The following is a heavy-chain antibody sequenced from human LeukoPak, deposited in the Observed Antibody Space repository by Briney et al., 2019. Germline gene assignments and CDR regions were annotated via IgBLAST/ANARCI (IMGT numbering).Heavy chain of an antibody. CDR3: ARGRHCSSTSCPPCSQH. D-gene: IGHD2-2*01. J-gene: IGHJ1*01. CDR2: IYSGGST. V-gene: IGHV3-53*01. CDR1: GFTVSSNY. Sequence: PGGSLRLSCAASGFTVSSNYMSWVRQAPGKGLEWVSVIYSGGSTYYANSVKGRFTISRDNSKNTLYLQMNSLRAEDTAVYYCARGRHCSSTSCPPCSQHWGQGTLVTVSS.